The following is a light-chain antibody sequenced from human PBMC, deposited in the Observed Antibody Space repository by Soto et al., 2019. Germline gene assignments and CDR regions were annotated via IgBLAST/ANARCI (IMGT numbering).Light chain of an antibody. CDR2: GNT. V-gene: IGLV1-40*01. Sequence: QSVLTQPPSVSGAPGQRVTISCTGSSSNIGAGYVVHWYQHLPGTAPKVLICGNTNRPSGVPDRFSGSKSGASASLAITGLQAEDEADYYCQSYDSSLTGTYVFGTGTKVTV. CDR3: QSYDSSLTGTYV. J-gene: IGLJ1*01. CDR1: SSNIGAGYV.